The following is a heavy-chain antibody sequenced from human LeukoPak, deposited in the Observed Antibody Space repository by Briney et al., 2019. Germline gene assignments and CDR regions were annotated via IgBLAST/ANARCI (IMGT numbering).Heavy chain of an antibody. CDR2: ISSSGNTI. CDR1: GFTFSSYA. CDR3: ARGLERWLQTDAFDT. D-gene: IGHD5-24*01. J-gene: IGHJ3*02. V-gene: IGHV3-48*01. Sequence: GGSLRLSCAASGFTFSSYAMSWVRQAPGKGLEWVSYISSSGNTIYYADSVKGRFTISRDNAKNSLYLQMNSLRAEDTAVYYCARGLERWLQTDAFDTWGQGTMVTVSS.